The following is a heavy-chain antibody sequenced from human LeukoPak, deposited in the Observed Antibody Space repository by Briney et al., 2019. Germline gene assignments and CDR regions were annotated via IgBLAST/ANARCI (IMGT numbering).Heavy chain of an antibody. CDR3: AKVGAYGDYARHDY. Sequence: SKTLSLTCDVSGYSIRSGSYWGWIRQPPVKGLEWIGCMFHSGDTYHNPSLKSRVTISADTSKNQFSLKLTSVTAADTAVYYCAKVGAYGDYARHDYWGQGTLVTVSS. V-gene: IGHV4-38-2*01. CDR1: GYSIRSGSY. CDR2: MFHSGDT. J-gene: IGHJ4*02. D-gene: IGHD4-17*01.